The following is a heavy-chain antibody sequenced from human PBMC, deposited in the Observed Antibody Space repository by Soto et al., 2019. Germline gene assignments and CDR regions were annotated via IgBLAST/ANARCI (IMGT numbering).Heavy chain of an antibody. Sequence: EASVKVSCKASGYTFTSYGISWVRQAPGQGLEWMGWISAYNGNTNYAQKLQGRVTMTTDTSTSTAYMELRSLRSDDTAVYYCARETFRYDSSGYYPIDYWGQGTLVTVSS. V-gene: IGHV1-18*04. CDR2: ISAYNGNT. J-gene: IGHJ4*02. CDR3: ARETFRYDSSGYYPIDY. CDR1: GYTFTSYG. D-gene: IGHD3-22*01.